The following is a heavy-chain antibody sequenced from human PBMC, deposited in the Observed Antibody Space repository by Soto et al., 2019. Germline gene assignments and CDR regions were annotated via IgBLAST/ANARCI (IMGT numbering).Heavy chain of an antibody. D-gene: IGHD2-8*01. CDR1: GGSFSGYF. V-gene: IGHV4-34*01. J-gene: IGHJ4*02. Sequence: SETLSLTCTVSGGSFSGYFWTWIRQPPGKGLEWLAEINHSGITNYNPSVESRVSMSVDTSKNQFSPRLYSVTAADTAVYYCARSHYTYGLLIDYWGPGTLVTVSS. CDR3: ARSHYTYGLLIDY. CDR2: INHSGIT.